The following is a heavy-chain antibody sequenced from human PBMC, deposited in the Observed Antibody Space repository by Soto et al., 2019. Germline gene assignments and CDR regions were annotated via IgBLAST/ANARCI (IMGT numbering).Heavy chain of an antibody. J-gene: IGHJ6*03. CDR3: AKDEFSSSWEYYYYYYMDV. V-gene: IGHV3-30*18. CDR2: ISYDGSNK. D-gene: IGHD6-13*01. Sequence: QVQLVESGGGVVQPGRSLRLSCAASGFTFSSYGMHWVRQAPGKGLEWVAVISYDGSNKYYADSVKGRFTISRDNSKNTLYLQMNSLRAEDTAVYYCAKDEFSSSWEYYYYYYMDVWGKGTTVTVSS. CDR1: GFTFSSYG.